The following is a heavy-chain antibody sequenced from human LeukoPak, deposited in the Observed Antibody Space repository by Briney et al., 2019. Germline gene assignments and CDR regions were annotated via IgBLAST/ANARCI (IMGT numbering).Heavy chain of an antibody. CDR3: AKDEAGPDY. J-gene: IGHJ4*02. D-gene: IGHD6-19*01. CDR1: GITFSSDA. CDR2: ISGSGGST. Sequence: PGGSMRLSCAASGITFSSDAMSWVRQAPGKGLEWVSAISGSGGSTYYADSEKGRFTISRDNSKNTLYLQMNSLRAEDTAVYYCAKDEAGPDYWGQGTLVTVSS. V-gene: IGHV3-23*01.